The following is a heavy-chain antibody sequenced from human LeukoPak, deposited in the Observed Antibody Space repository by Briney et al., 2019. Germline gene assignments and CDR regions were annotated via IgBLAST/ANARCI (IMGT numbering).Heavy chain of an antibody. CDR1: GYTFTSYD. V-gene: IGHV1-8*01. CDR3: ARGCGRKYGYYYYMDV. J-gene: IGHJ6*03. Sequence: ASVKVSCKASGYTFTSYDINWVRQATGQGLEWMGWMNPNSGNTGYAQKFQGRVTMTRNTSISTAYMELSSLRSEDTAVYYCARGCGRKYGYYYYMDVWGKGTTVTVSS. D-gene: IGHD4-17*01. CDR2: MNPNSGNT.